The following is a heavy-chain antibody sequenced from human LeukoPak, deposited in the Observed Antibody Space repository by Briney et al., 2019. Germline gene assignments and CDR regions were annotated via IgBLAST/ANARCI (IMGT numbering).Heavy chain of an antibody. CDR3: ARDLGSSPGFDY. Sequence: SETLSLTCTVSGGSINNYYWNWIRLPAGKGLEWIGRIYTSGSTNYNPSLKSRVTMSVDTSKNQFSLKVSFVTAADTAVYYCARDLGSSPGFDYWGQGTLVTVSS. CDR2: IYTSGST. J-gene: IGHJ4*02. CDR1: GGSINNYY. D-gene: IGHD6-6*01. V-gene: IGHV4-4*07.